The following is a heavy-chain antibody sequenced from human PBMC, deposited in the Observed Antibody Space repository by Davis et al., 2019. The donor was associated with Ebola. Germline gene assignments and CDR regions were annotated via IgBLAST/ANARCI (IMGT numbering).Heavy chain of an antibody. CDR1: GFTFDDYA. CDR3: ARDRPHYYGSGKDGMDV. J-gene: IGHJ6*02. D-gene: IGHD3-10*01. CDR2: ISWNGGSI. Sequence: PGGALRLSCAASGFTFDDYAMLWVRQAPGKGLDWVSGISWNGGSIGYADSVKGRFTISRDDAKNSLYLQMNSLRAEDTAVYYCARDRPHYYGSGKDGMDVWGQGTTVTVSS. V-gene: IGHV3-9*01.